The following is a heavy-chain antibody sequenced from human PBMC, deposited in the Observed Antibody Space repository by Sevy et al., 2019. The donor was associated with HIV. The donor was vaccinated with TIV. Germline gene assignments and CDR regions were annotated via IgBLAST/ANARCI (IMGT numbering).Heavy chain of an antibody. V-gene: IGHV3-23*01. CDR3: AKGLAAAGNYYYYGMDV. CDR2: ISGSGGST. D-gene: IGHD6-13*01. Sequence: GGSLRLSCAASGFTFSSYAMSWVRQAPGKGLEWVSAISGSGGSTYYADSVKGRFTISRDNSKNTPYLQMNSLRAEDTAVYYCAKGLAAAGNYYYYGMDVWGQGTTVTVSS. J-gene: IGHJ6*02. CDR1: GFTFSSYA.